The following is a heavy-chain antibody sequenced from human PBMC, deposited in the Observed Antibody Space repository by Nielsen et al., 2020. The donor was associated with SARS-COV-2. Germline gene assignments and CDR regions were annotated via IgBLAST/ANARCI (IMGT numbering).Heavy chain of an antibody. Sequence: ASVKVSCKASGYTFTSYGISWVRQAPGQGLEWMGWISAYNGNTNYAQKLQGRVTMTTDTSTSTAYMELRSLRSDDTAVYYCARDELYSGSYKNWFDPWGQGTLVTVSS. V-gene: IGHV1-18*04. CDR3: ARDELYSGSYKNWFDP. J-gene: IGHJ5*02. CDR1: GYTFTSYG. CDR2: ISAYNGNT. D-gene: IGHD1-26*01.